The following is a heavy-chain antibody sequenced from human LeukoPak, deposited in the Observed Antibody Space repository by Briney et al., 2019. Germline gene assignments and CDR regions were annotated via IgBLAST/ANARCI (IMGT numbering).Heavy chain of an antibody. CDR3: ATASSFGVYDF. J-gene: IGHJ4*02. Sequence: SETLSLTCTVSGGSISNYYWSWIRQPPGKGLEWIGSIYYGGSTYYNPSLKGRVTISVDTSNNHFSLKVNYVTTADTAVYYCATASSFGVYDFWGQGTLVTVSS. V-gene: IGHV4-59*05. D-gene: IGHD2-2*01. CDR2: IYYGGST. CDR1: GGSISNYY.